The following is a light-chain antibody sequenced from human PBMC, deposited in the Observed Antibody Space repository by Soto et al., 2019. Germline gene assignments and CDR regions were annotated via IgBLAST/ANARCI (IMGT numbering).Light chain of an antibody. CDR2: TSS. CDR3: QKHDNAPLT. J-gene: IGKJ4*01. V-gene: IGKV1-27*01. Sequence: DIQMTQFPSSLSASVGDRVTITCRASRGIGNYLAWSQQRPGRVPRLLIYTSSTLQSGVPSRFSGRGSGTDFTLTISSLQPEDVGTYFCQKHDNAPLTFGGGTKVEIK. CDR1: RGIGNY.